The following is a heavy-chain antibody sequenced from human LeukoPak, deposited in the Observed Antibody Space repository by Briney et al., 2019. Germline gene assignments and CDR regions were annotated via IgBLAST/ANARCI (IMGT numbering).Heavy chain of an antibody. CDR1: GGSFSGYY. D-gene: IGHD6-13*01. CDR2: INHSGST. CDR3: ARGKRGYSSSWYDY. J-gene: IGHJ4*02. Sequence: SETLSLTCAVYGGSFSGYYWSWIRQPPGKGLEWIGEINHSGSTCYNPSLKSRVTISVDTSKNQFSLKLSSVTAADTAVYYCARGKRGYSSSWYDYWGQGTLVTVSS. V-gene: IGHV4-34*01.